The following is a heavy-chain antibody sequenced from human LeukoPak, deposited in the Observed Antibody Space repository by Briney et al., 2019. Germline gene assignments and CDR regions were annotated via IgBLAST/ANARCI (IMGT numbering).Heavy chain of an antibody. CDR3: ARDGSSGLLYYFDY. J-gene: IGHJ4*02. Sequence: PSETLSLTCTVSGGSISSSSYYWGWIRQPPGKGLEWIGSIYYSGSTYYNPSLKSRVTISVDTSKNQFSLKLSSVTAADTAVYYCARDGSSGLLYYFDYWGQGTLVTVSS. CDR1: GGSISSSSYY. D-gene: IGHD3-22*01. V-gene: IGHV4-39*07. CDR2: IYYSGST.